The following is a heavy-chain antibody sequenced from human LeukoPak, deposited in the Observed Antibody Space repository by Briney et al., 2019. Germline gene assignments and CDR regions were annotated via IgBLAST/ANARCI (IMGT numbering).Heavy chain of an antibody. CDR3: AKRAVAIAATSWFDY. CDR1: GFTFSDYA. J-gene: IGHJ4*02. Sequence: PGGSLRLSCAASGFTFSDYAMSWVRQAPGKGLEWVSEISGSGDSTFYADPVKGRFTISRDNSKNTLYLQMNSLRAEDTAVYYCAKRAVAIAATSWFDYWGQGTLVTVSS. CDR2: ISGSGDST. D-gene: IGHD2-15*01. V-gene: IGHV3-23*01.